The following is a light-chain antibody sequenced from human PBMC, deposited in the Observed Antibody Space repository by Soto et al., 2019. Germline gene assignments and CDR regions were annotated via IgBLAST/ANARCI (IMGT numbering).Light chain of an antibody. V-gene: IGKV1-5*01. Sequence: DIQMTQSPSSLSASLGDRVTITCRASQSISSYLNWYQQKPGKAPELLIYDASSLESGVPSRFSGSGSGTEFTLTISSLQPDDFATYYCQQYNSYSFGQGTKVDIK. CDR1: QSISSY. CDR3: QQYNSYS. CDR2: DAS. J-gene: IGKJ1*01.